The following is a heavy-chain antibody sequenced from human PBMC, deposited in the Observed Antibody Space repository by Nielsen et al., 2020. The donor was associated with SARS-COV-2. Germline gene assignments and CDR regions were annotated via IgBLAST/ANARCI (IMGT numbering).Heavy chain of an antibody. Sequence: GESLKISCAASGFTFSSYGMHWVRQAPGKGLEWVAVISYDGSNKYYADSVKGRFTISRDNSKNTLYLQMNGLRAEDTAVYYCAKDGRAYDFWSGYYTGGYFDYWGQGTLVTVSS. D-gene: IGHD3-3*01. V-gene: IGHV3-30*18. CDR1: GFTFSSYG. CDR2: ISYDGSNK. J-gene: IGHJ4*02. CDR3: AKDGRAYDFWSGYYTGGYFDY.